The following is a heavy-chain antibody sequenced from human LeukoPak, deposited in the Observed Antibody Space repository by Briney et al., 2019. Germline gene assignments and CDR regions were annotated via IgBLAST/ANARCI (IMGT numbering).Heavy chain of an antibody. Sequence: ASVKVSCKAPGYTFTGYGISWVRQAPGQGLEWMGWISAYNGNTNYAQKLQGRVTMTTDTSTSTAYMELRSLRSDDTAVYYCARVITMVRGVIIPDAFDIWGQGTMVTVSS. D-gene: IGHD3-10*01. J-gene: IGHJ3*02. V-gene: IGHV1-18*01. CDR1: GYTFTGYG. CDR3: ARVITMVRGVIIPDAFDI. CDR2: ISAYNGNT.